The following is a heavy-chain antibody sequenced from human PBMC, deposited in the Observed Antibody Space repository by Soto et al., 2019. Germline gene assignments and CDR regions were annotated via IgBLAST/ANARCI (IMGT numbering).Heavy chain of an antibody. J-gene: IGHJ4*02. D-gene: IGHD2-2*01. V-gene: IGHV3-11*06. Sequence: QVQLVESGGGVVKHAGSLIISCAASNVTFSSYYMIWMRQAPGEGLVGGLYSSISSSYTNYEDYVKGRFTISRDNDKNSLYLQLHSLRAEDTAVYYCARVRGTEIVVVPSPDYWGQGALVTVSS. CDR3: ARVRGTEIVVVPSPDY. CDR2: SSISSSYT. CDR1: NVTFSSYY.